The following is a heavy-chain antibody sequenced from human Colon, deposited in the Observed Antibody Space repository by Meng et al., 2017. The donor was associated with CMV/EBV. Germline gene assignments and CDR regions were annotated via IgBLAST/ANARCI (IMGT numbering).Heavy chain of an antibody. CDR2: VSYTGRA. V-gene: IGHV4-59*01. Sequence: SATLSLTCSVSGDPSGSYYWSWIRQSPGKGLEWIGYVSYTGRATYNPSLQSRVTISVATPESQFSLNLRSMTAADSGVYYCARAQNVIPELFDSWGQGTLVTVSS. CDR1: GDPSGSYY. CDR3: ARAQNVIPELFDS. D-gene: IGHD3-10*01. J-gene: IGHJ4*02.